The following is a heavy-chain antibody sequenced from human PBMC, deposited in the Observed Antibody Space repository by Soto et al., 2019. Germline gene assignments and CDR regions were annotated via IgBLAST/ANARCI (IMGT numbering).Heavy chain of an antibody. Sequence: QVQLVQSGAEVKKSGASVKISCKASGYSFTGYYIHWVRQAPGQGFEWMGEISPNSGGTKYAQKFQGRVTMTRDTSITTVYMDLSNLSPDDTAVHYCGKGRSGDVGVFYWGQGTLVTVYS. CDR3: GKGRSGDVGVFY. J-gene: IGHJ4*02. CDR1: GYSFTGYY. CDR2: ISPNSGGT. D-gene: IGHD1-26*01. V-gene: IGHV1-2*02.